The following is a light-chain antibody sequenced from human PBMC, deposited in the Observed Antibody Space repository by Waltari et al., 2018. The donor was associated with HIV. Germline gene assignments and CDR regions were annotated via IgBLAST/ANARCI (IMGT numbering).Light chain of an antibody. Sequence: DIVMNKSPDSLAVSLGARDTVTCTSSRTVLYNRNYLAWYQQKPGQAPKVLIYWASTRAFGVPDRFSGSGSGTDFSLTISRVQADDVAIYYCQQYYTLRSTFGGWTKIEI. CDR1: RTVLYNRNY. J-gene: IGKJ4*01. CDR2: WAS. V-gene: IGKV4-1*01. CDR3: QQYYTLRST.